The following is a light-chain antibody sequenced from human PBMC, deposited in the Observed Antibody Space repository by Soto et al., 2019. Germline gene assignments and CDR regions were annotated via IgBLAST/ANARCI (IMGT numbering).Light chain of an antibody. CDR3: SSYTSSSTSVV. Sequence: QSALTQPASVSGSPGQSITISCTGTSSDIGAYNSVAWYQQHPGKVPKVMIYDVSHRPSGVSYRFSGSKSGNTASLTISGLQAEDEADYYCSSYTSSSTSVVLGGGTKVTVL. J-gene: IGLJ2*01. V-gene: IGLV2-14*03. CDR2: DVS. CDR1: SSDIGAYNS.